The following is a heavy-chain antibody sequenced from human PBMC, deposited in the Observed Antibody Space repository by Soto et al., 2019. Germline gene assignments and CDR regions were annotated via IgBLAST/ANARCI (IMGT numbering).Heavy chain of an antibody. Sequence: GGSLRLSCAASGFTFSSYSMNWVRQAPGKGLEWVSSISSSSSYIYYADSVKGRFTISRDNAKNSLYLQMNSLRAEDTAVYYCAREGYDILTGHRWFDPWGQGTLVTVSS. V-gene: IGHV3-21*01. CDR1: GFTFSSYS. D-gene: IGHD3-9*01. J-gene: IGHJ5*02. CDR3: AREGYDILTGHRWFDP. CDR2: ISSSSSYI.